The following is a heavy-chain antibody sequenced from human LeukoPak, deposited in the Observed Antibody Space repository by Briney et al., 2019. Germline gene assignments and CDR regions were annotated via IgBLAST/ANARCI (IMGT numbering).Heavy chain of an antibody. D-gene: IGHD3-10*01. CDR1: GFTFSSYG. CDR2: ISYDGSNK. J-gene: IGHJ4*02. Sequence: GGSLRLSCAASGFTFSSYGMHWVRQAPGKGLEWVAVISYDGSNKYYADSVKGRFTISRDNSKNTLYLQMNSLRAEDTAVYYCAKGPKYYGSGSYHIGYWGQGTLVTVSS. CDR3: AKGPKYYGSGSYHIGY. V-gene: IGHV3-30*18.